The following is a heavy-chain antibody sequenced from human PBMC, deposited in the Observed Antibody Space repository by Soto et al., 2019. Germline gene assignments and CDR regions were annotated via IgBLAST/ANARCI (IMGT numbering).Heavy chain of an antibody. D-gene: IGHD3-3*01. J-gene: IGHJ6*01. CDR3: ARDYRFLERLTQGYSYYRMEV. V-gene: IGHV3-48*03. CDR2: ISSSGSTI. CDR1: GFTFSSYE. Sequence: VGSLRLSCAASGFTFSSYEMNWVRQAPGKGLEWVSYISSSGSTIYYADSVKGRFTISRDNAKNSLYLQMNSLRAEDTAVYYCARDYRFLERLTQGYSYYRMEVWGQGTTVTVSS.